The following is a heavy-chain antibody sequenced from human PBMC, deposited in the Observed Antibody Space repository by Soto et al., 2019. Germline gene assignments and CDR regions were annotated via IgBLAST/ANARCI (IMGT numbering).Heavy chain of an antibody. V-gene: IGHV3-30-3*01. CDR1: GFTFSSYA. D-gene: IGHD5-12*01. Sequence: QVQLVESGGGVVQPGRSLRLSCAASGFTFSSYAMYWVRQAPGKGLEWVAVISFDGSNKYYADSVKDRFTISRDNSKNTLYVQMNSLRAEDTAVYYCGRDRRFGNGYNLGFDAWGQGTLVTVSS. J-gene: IGHJ5*02. CDR3: GRDRRFGNGYNLGFDA. CDR2: ISFDGSNK.